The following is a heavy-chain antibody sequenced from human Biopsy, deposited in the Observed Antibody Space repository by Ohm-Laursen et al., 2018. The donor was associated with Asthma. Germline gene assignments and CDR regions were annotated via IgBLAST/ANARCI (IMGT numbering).Heavy chain of an antibody. CDR1: GFTFHNYV. D-gene: IGHD6-6*01. J-gene: IGHJ4*02. CDR2: IFFDGSNK. Sequence: SLRLSCAASGFTFHNYVMHWVRQAPGKGLEWVAGIFFDGSNKYYADSVKGRFTISRDNSRDTLYLQVNSLRGDDTAVYYCARGKTWGRSYYFDYWGQGTLVTVSS. CDR3: ARGKTWGRSYYFDY. V-gene: IGHV3-30-3*01.